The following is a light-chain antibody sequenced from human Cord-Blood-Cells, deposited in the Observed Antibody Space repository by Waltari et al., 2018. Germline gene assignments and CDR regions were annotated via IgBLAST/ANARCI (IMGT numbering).Light chain of an antibody. CDR3: CSYAGSSMV. V-gene: IGLV2-23*01. CDR1: SSDVGSYNL. Sequence: QSALTQPASVSGSPGQSITISCTGTSSDVGSYNLVSWYQQHPGKAPKLMIYEGSKRPSGVSNRFSGSKSGNTASLTISGLQAEDKADYYCCSYAGSSMVFGGGTKLTVL. CDR2: EGS. J-gene: IGLJ3*02.